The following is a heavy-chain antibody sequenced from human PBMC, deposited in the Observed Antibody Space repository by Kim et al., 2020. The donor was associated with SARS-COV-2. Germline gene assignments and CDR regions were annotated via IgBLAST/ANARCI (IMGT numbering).Heavy chain of an antibody. CDR1: GFTFSSYA. V-gene: IGHV3-23*03. Sequence: GGSLRLSCAASGFTFSSYAMSWVRQAPGKGLEWVSVIYSGGSSTYYADSVKGRFTISRDNSKNTLYLQMNSLRAEDTAVYYCAKIGPSGSYYNAFDYWGQGTLVTVSS. J-gene: IGHJ4*02. CDR2: IYSGGSST. D-gene: IGHD1-26*01. CDR3: AKIGPSGSYYNAFDY.